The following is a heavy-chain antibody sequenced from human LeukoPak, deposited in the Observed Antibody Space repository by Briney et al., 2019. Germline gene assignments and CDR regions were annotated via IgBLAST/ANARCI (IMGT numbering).Heavy chain of an antibody. V-gene: IGHV4-34*01. D-gene: IGHD4-17*01. J-gene: IGHJ6*02. CDR3: ASLTTVTNRGYYGMDV. CDR1: GGSLSGYY. CDR2: INHSGST. Sequence: SETLSLTCAVYGGSLSGYYWSWIRQPPGKGLEWIGEINHSGSTNYNPSLKSRVTISVDTSKNQFSLKLSSVTAADTAVYYCASLTTVTNRGYYGMDVWGQGTTVTVSS.